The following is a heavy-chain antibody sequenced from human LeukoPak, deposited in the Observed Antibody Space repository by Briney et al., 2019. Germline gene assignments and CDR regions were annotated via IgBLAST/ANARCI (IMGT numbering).Heavy chain of an antibody. CDR3: AGGRDGHGDY. CDR1: GGTFTSYA. Sequence: SVKVPCKASGGTFTSYAISWVRQAPGQGLEWMGRITPIVGLANYAQKFQGRVTFIADKSTSTSYMNLSGLRSEDTAVYYCAGGRDGHGDYWGQGTLVTVSS. D-gene: IGHD3-16*01. V-gene: IGHV1-69*04. CDR2: ITPIVGLA. J-gene: IGHJ4*02.